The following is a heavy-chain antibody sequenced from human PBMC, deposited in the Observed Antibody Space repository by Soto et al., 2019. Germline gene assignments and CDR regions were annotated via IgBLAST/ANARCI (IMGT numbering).Heavy chain of an antibody. CDR3: ARQGSAADY. CDR1: GYTFTNYG. V-gene: IGHV1-18*01. D-gene: IGHD3-10*01. CDR2: ISAYNGNT. Sequence: QVQLVQSGAEVKKPGASVKVSCKASGYTFTNYGISWVRQAPGQGLEWMGWISAYNGNTNYAQKLQGRVTMTTDPSTRTPYTGLRRLRTGGTAVYYTARQGSAADYWGQGTLVTVSS. J-gene: IGHJ4*02.